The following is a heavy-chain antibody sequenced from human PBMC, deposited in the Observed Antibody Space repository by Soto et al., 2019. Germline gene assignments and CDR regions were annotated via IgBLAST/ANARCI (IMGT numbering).Heavy chain of an antibody. V-gene: IGHV4-31*03. CDR2: GYYSGSS. D-gene: IGHD2-2*01. CDR3: AKLSCTSSTCYFPGWFDL. CDR1: GDSFSGGASF. Sequence: SESLSLTCTVSGDSFSGGASFWIWMRQPPGKGLEWIANGYYSGSSYYNPSLKSRLTISVDTTKNQFSLQLKSMTAADTAVYYCAKLSCTSSTCYFPGWFDLGGQGTLVTVSS. J-gene: IGHJ5*02.